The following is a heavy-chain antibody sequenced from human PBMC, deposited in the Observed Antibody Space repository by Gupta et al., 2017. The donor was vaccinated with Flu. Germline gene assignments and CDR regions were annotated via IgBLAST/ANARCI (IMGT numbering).Heavy chain of an antibody. D-gene: IGHD2-8*01. CDR3: ARLDRVYDFDSVYGMDV. CDR1: GYNWDIYW. CDR2: IYPSDSDS. V-gene: IGHV5-51*03. J-gene: IGHJ6*02. Sequence: EVRLVQSEAEVKKPGESLKISCKGSGYNWDIYWIAWVRQMPGKGLEWMGIIYPSDSDSKYSPSFRGQVSFSVDRSISAAYVQWSSLKASDTAIYYCARLDRVYDFDSVYGMDVWGQGTKVTVSS.